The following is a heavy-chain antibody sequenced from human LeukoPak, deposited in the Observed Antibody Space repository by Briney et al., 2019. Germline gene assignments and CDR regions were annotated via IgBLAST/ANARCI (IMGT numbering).Heavy chain of an antibody. Sequence: ASVRVSCKASGYTFTGYYMHWVRQAPGQGLERMGWINPNSGGTNYAQKFQGRVTMTRDMSISTAYMELNRLRSDDTAVYYCARSGSNYDFWSGYYSPVAGVDYWGQGTLVTVSS. CDR1: GYTFTGYY. V-gene: IGHV1-2*02. D-gene: IGHD3-3*01. J-gene: IGHJ4*02. CDR3: ARSGSNYDFWSGYYSPVAGVDY. CDR2: INPNSGGT.